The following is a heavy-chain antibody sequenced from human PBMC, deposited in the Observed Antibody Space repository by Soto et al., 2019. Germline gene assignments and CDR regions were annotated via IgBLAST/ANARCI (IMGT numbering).Heavy chain of an antibody. Sequence: QVQLQESGPGLVKPSQTLSLTCTVSGGSISSGDYYWSWIRQPPGKGLEWIGYIYYSGSTYYNPSLKSRVTISVDTSKNQFSLKLSSVTAADTAVYYCSRGVRIAAAGTGWFYPWGQGTLVTVSS. D-gene: IGHD6-13*01. V-gene: IGHV4-30-4*01. J-gene: IGHJ5*02. CDR3: SRGVRIAAAGTGWFYP. CDR2: IYYSGST. CDR1: GGSISSGDYY.